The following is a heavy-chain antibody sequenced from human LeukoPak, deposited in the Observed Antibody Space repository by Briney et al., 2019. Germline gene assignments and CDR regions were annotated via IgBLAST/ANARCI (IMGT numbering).Heavy chain of an antibody. D-gene: IGHD3-10*01. CDR2: IYYSGST. V-gene: IGHV4-59*01. CDR3: ARDRGTPMVRGVIKSWFDP. Sequence: SETLSLTCTVSGGSISTYYWNWIRQPPGKGLEWIGYIYYSGSTNHHPSLKSRVTISVDTSKNQFSLKLSSVTAADTAMYYCARDRGTPMVRGVIKSWFDPWGQGTLVTVSS. CDR1: GGSISTYY. J-gene: IGHJ5*02.